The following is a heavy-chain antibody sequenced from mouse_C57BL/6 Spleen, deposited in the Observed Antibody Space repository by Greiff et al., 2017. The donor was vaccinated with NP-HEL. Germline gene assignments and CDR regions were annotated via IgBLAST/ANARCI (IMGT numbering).Heavy chain of an antibody. CDR2: INYDGSST. Sequence: EVQVVESEGGLVQPGSSMKLSCTASGFTFSDSYMPWVRQVPEKGLEWVANINYDGSSTYYLDSLKSRFIISRDNAKNILDLQKSSLKSEDTATYYCASERLGHYFDYWGQGTTLTVSS. V-gene: IGHV5-16*01. CDR3: ASERLGHYFDY. CDR1: GFTFSDSY. J-gene: IGHJ2*01. D-gene: IGHD4-1*01.